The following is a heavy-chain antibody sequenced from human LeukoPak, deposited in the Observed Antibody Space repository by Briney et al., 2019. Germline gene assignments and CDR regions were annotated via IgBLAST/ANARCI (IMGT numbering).Heavy chain of an antibody. CDR3: ASQKYGDYVGSRFDP. Sequence: ASVKVSCKASGYTFTDYYMHWVRQAPGQGLEWMGWIYPNRGGTNYAQKFQGRVTMTRDTSISTAYMELRRLRSDDTAVYYCASQKYGDYVGSRFDPWGQGTLVTVSS. D-gene: IGHD4-17*01. CDR1: GYTFTDYY. CDR2: IYPNRGGT. J-gene: IGHJ5*02. V-gene: IGHV1-2*02.